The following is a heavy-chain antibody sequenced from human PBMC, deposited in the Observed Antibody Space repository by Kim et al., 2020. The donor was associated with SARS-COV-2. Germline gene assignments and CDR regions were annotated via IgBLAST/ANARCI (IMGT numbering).Heavy chain of an antibody. J-gene: IGHJ1*01. CDR3: ARDAKTYSFGQIQP. V-gene: IGHV3-30*12. CDR1: GLTFRSYG. CDR2: ISYDGDHK. D-gene: IGHD5-18*01. Sequence: GGSLRLSCAASGLTFRSYGMHWVRQAPGKGLEWVAVISYDGDHKYYADSVKGRFTISRDNSKNTLYLQMNSLRAEDTAVYYCARDAKTYSFGQIQPWGQGTLVTVSS.